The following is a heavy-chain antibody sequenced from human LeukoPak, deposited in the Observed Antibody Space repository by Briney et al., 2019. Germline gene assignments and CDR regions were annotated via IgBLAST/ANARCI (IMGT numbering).Heavy chain of an antibody. J-gene: IGHJ4*02. V-gene: IGHV1-58*02. CDR3: AANLKGYCTNGVCGFDY. Sequence: TSVKVSCKASRCTFTSSAMQWVRQARGQRLESLESIVVGSGNTNYAQKFQERVTITRDMSTSTAYMELSSLRSEDTAVYYCAANLKGYCTNGVCGFDYWGQGTLVTVSP. D-gene: IGHD2-8*01. CDR2: IVVGSGNT. CDR1: RCTFTSSA.